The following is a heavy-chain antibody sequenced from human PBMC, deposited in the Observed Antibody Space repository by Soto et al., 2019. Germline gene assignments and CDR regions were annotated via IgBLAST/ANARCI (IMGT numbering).Heavy chain of an antibody. V-gene: IGHV1-18*04. CDR2: ISAYNGNT. J-gene: IGHJ6*02. D-gene: IGHD5-12*01. Sequence: ASVKVSCKASGYTFNSYGISWVRQAPGQGLEWMGWISAYNGNTNYAQKLQGRVTMTTDTSTSTAYMELRSLRSDDTAVYYCAREGGYSGYPYYYYYGMDVWGQGTTVTVSS. CDR1: GYTFNSYG. CDR3: AREGGYSGYPYYYYYGMDV.